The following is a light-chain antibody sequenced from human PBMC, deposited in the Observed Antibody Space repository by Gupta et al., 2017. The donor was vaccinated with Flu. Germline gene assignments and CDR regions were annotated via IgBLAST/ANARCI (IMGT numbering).Light chain of an antibody. V-gene: IGLV2-11*01. CDR1: SSDVGAYIY. CDR2: DVD. Sequence: QSALTQPRSVSGSPGQSVTISCTGTSSDVGAYIYVSWYQQHPGKAPKFMIYDVDKRPSGVPDRFSGSKSGNTASLTISGLQAEDEAYYYCCSYAGSYTDVFGTGTKVTVL. J-gene: IGLJ1*01. CDR3: CSYAGSYTDV.